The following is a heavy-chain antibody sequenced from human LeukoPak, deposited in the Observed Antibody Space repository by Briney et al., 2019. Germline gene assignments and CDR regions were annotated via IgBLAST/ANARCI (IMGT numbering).Heavy chain of an antibody. CDR1: GFTFSSYS. Sequence: PGGSLRLSCAASGFTFSSYSMNWVRQAPGKGLEWVSSISSSSSYIYYADSVKGRFTISGDNAKNSLYLQMNSLRAEDTAVYYCARDGRFAAAGANWFDPWGQGTLVTVSS. D-gene: IGHD6-13*01. V-gene: IGHV3-21*01. CDR3: ARDGRFAAAGANWFDP. J-gene: IGHJ5*02. CDR2: ISSSSSYI.